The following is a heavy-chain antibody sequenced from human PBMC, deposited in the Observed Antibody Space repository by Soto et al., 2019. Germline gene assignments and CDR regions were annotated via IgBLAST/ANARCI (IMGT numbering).Heavy chain of an antibody. CDR1: GDSITSDGFC. J-gene: IGHJ3*01. CDR3: ARGHDTLSGTDAFGG. V-gene: IGHV4-31*03. CDR2: IYYSGGA. D-gene: IGHD1-1*01. Sequence: QVHLQESGPGVVKPSQTLSLTFSFSGDSITSDGFCWSWIRQHPGKGLEGIGDIYYSGGASYNPSLYPSLKSRVSMSLDTSESHLSLKLASVTAADTAVYYCARGHDTLSGTDAFGGWGPGTMVHVS.